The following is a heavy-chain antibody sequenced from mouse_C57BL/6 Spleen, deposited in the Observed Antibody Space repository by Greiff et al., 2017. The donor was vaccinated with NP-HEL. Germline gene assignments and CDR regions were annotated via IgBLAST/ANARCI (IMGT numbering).Heavy chain of an antibody. CDR2: IYPGDGDT. CDR3: ARIYYTYFDV. CDR1: GYAFSSSW. Sequence: VQLQQSGPELVKPGASVKISCKASGYAFSSSWMNWVKQRPGKGLEWIGRIYPGDGDTNYNGKFKGKATLTADKSSSTAYMQLSSLTSEDSAVYFCARIYYTYFDVWGTGTTVTVSS. V-gene: IGHV1-82*01. J-gene: IGHJ1*03. D-gene: IGHD2-1*01.